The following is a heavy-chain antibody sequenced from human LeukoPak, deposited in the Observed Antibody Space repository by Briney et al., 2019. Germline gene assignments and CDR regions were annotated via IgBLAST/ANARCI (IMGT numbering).Heavy chain of an antibody. CDR3: ARGPTRANSTDY. CDR2: ISGSGGST. CDR1: GFTFSSYA. V-gene: IGHV3-23*01. D-gene: IGHD2/OR15-2a*01. Sequence: GGSLRLSCAASGFTFSSYAMNWVRQTPGKGLEWVSVISGSGGSTNYADSVKGRFTISRDNSKNTLYLQMNSLRAENTAVYYCARGPTRANSTDYWGQGALVTVSS. J-gene: IGHJ4*02.